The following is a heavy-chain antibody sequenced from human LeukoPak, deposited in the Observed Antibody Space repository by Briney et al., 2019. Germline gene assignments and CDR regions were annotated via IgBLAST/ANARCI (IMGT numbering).Heavy chain of an antibody. D-gene: IGHD3-22*01. CDR2: INHSGST. Sequence: PSETLSLTCTVSGGSISGYYWSWIRQPPGKGLEWIGEINHSGSTNYNPSLKSRVTISVDTSKNQFSLKLSSVTAADTAVYYCARTSVLVVVIHPWGQGTLVTVSS. V-gene: IGHV4-34*01. J-gene: IGHJ5*02. CDR1: GGSISGYY. CDR3: ARTSVLVVVIHP.